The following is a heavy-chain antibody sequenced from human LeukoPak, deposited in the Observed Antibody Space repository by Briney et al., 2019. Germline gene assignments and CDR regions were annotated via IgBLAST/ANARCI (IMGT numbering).Heavy chain of an antibody. Sequence: GGSLRLSCAASGFTFSSFAVSWVRQAPGKGLEWVSAISGSGDSTYYADSVKGRFTISRDNSRNTLYLQMNSLRAEDTAVYYCARRFFDYWGQGTLVTVSS. V-gene: IGHV3-23*01. CDR2: ISGSGDST. CDR1: GFTFSSFA. D-gene: IGHD3-3*01. J-gene: IGHJ4*02. CDR3: ARRFFDY.